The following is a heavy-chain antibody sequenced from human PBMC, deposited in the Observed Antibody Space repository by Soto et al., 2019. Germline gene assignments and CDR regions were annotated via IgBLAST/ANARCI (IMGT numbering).Heavy chain of an antibody. D-gene: IGHD6-13*01. V-gene: IGHV4-39*01. Sequence: SETLSLTCTVSGGSISSSSYYWGWIRQPPGKGLEWIGSIYYSGSTYYNPSLKSRVTISVDTSKNQFSLKLSSVTAADTAVYYCARRLAAAGRYYGMDVWGQGTTVTVSS. CDR2: IYYSGST. J-gene: IGHJ6*02. CDR1: GGSISSSSYY. CDR3: ARRLAAAGRYYGMDV.